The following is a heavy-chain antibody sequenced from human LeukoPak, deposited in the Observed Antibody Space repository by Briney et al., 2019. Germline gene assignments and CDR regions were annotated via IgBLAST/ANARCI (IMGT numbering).Heavy chain of an antibody. CDR2: IKQDGSAK. CDR3: AKEHGSGSYYVGY. D-gene: IGHD3-10*01. V-gene: IGHV3-7*03. CDR1: GFTFSSFW. Sequence: GGSLRLSCAASGFTFSSFWMSWVRQAPGKGLEWVANIKQDGSAKFYVDSVKGRFTISRDNAKNSLYLQMNSLRAEDTAVYYCAKEHGSGSYYVGYWGQGTLVTVSS. J-gene: IGHJ4*02.